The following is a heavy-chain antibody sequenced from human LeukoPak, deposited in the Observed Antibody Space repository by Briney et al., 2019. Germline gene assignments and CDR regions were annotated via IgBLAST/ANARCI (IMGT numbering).Heavy chain of an antibody. D-gene: IGHD2-2*01. CDR2: INHSGST. Sequence: SETLSLTCAVYGGSFSGYYWSWIRQPPGKGLEWIGEINHSGSTTYNPSLKSRVTISVDTSKNQSSLKVSSVTPADTAVYYCARVQDIVVVPAMDVWGQGTTVTVSS. J-gene: IGHJ6*02. V-gene: IGHV4-34*01. CDR1: GGSFSGYY. CDR3: ARVQDIVVVPAMDV.